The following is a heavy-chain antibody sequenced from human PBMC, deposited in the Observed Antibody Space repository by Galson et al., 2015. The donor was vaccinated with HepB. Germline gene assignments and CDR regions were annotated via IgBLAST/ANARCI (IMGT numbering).Heavy chain of an antibody. CDR2: IKQDGSEK. V-gene: IGHV3-7*03. Sequence: SLRLSCAASGFTFSSYWMSWVRQAPGKGLEWVANIKQDGSEKYYVDSVKGRFTISRDNAKNSLYLQMNSLRAEDTAVYYCARTTWIQLWLNYFDYWGQGTLVTVSS. CDR3: ARTTWIQLWLNYFDY. J-gene: IGHJ4*02. CDR1: GFTFSSYW. D-gene: IGHD5-18*01.